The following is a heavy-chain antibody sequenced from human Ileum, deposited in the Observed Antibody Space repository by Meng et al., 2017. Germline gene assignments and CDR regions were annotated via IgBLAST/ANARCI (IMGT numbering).Heavy chain of an antibody. Sequence: GESLKISCAASGFTFSNYWMHWVRQAPGKGLVWVSRIDTDGSSTTYADSVKGRFTISRDNAKNTLYLQMNSLGVEDTALYYCARGGGQWLPTGYWGQGTLVTVSS. V-gene: IGHV3-74*01. D-gene: IGHD6-19*01. J-gene: IGHJ4*02. CDR3: ARGGGQWLPTGY. CDR2: IDTDGSST. CDR1: GFTFSNYW.